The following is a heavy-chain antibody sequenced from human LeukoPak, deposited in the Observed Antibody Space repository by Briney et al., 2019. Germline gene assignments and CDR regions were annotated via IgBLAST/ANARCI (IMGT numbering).Heavy chain of an antibody. CDR3: AKDHRYFDWLFYFDY. D-gene: IGHD3-9*01. V-gene: IGHV3-23*01. Sequence: GGSLRLSCAASGFTFSNYVMIWARQAPGKGLEWVSVITPKADITYYADSVKGRFTISRDNSKSTLYLQMNSLRAEDTAVYYCAKDHRYFDWLFYFDYWGQGTLVTVSS. CDR1: GFTFSNYV. J-gene: IGHJ4*02. CDR2: ITPKADIT.